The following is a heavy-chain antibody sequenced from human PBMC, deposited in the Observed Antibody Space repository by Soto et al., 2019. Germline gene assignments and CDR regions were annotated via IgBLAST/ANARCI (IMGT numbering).Heavy chain of an antibody. CDR2: ISSSADTT. D-gene: IGHD3-10*01. J-gene: IGHJ4*02. Sequence: GGSLRLSCAASGFTFSNYAMHWVRQAPGKGLEYVSGISSSADTTFYADSVKGRFTISRDNSKNTLFLQMGSLRAEDMAIYYCAKSRYYSYGPGSYLTFDSRGQGTLVTVSS. V-gene: IGHV3-64*02. CDR3: AKSRYYSYGPGSYLTFDS. CDR1: GFTFSNYA.